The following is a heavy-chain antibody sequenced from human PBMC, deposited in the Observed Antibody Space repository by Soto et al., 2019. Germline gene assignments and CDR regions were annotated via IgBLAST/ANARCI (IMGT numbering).Heavy chain of an antibody. V-gene: IGHV3-21*04. D-gene: IGHD2-2*01. CDR3: ARKSSSDMSSSDFFDY. J-gene: IGHJ4*01. CDR1: GFSFSTSD. CDR2: INYSGRYM. Sequence: EVELVESGGGLVEPGGSLRLSCAASGFSFSTSDMTWVRQAPGKGLEYVSSINYSGRYMFYAGPLKGRFTISRDNAKNSLYLQMNSLRAEDTAVYYCARKSSSDMSSSDFFDYWGHGTLVAVSA.